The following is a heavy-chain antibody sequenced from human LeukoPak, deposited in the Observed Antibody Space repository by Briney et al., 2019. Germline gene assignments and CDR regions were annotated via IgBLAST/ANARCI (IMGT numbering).Heavy chain of an antibody. CDR3: AKCTGGSGYHSDDH. J-gene: IGHJ5*02. CDR1: GFTFSGYS. CDR2: ISSGSRYI. V-gene: IGHV3-21*01. Sequence: GRSLRLSCAASGFTFSGYSMNWVRQAPRQGLELVSSISSGSRYIYYADPVKGRFTISRDNATDSLYLQMNSLRAEDTAVYYCAKCTGGSGYHSDDHWGQGTLVTVSP. D-gene: IGHD2-15*01.